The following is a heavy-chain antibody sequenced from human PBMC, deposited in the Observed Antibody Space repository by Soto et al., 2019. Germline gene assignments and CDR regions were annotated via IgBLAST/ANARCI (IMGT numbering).Heavy chain of an antibody. Sequence: QVQLQESGPGLVKPSETLSLTCTVSGGSISSYYWSWIRQPPGKGLEWIGYIYYSGSTNYNPSLKRRVTISXXTXKXXFSLKLSSVTAADTAVYYCARGAVACTYSNHSFDYWGQGTLVTVSS. CDR3: ARGAVACTYSNHSFDY. CDR1: GGSISSYY. J-gene: IGHJ4*02. V-gene: IGHV4-59*01. D-gene: IGHD6-19*01. CDR2: IYYSGST.